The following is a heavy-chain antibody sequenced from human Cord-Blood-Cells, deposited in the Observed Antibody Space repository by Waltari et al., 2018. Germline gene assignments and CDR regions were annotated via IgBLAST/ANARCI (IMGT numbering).Heavy chain of an antibody. J-gene: IGHJ4*02. V-gene: IGHV4-61*09. D-gene: IGHD6-13*01. CDR3: ARGTDSSFDY. CDR2: IYTSGST. CDR1: GGSISSGSHY. Sequence: QVQLQESGPGLVKPSQTLSLTCTVSGGSISSGSHYCSWIRQPAGKGLEWIGYIYTSGSTNYNPSLKSRVTISVDTSKNQFSLKLSSVTAADTAVYYCARGTDSSFDYWGQGTLVTVSS.